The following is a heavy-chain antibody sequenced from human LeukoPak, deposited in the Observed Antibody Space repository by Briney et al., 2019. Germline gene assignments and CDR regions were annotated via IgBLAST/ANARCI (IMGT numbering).Heavy chain of an antibody. D-gene: IGHD3-10*01. J-gene: IGHJ4*02. V-gene: IGHV1-8*03. CDR3: ARTSRGGAFDY. Sequence: ASVKVSCKASGYTFTSYDINWVRQATGQGLEWMGWMNPNSGNTGYAQKFQGRVTITRNTSISTAYMELRSLRSDDTAVYYCARTSRGGAFDYWGQGTLVTVSS. CDR1: GYTFTSYD. CDR2: MNPNSGNT.